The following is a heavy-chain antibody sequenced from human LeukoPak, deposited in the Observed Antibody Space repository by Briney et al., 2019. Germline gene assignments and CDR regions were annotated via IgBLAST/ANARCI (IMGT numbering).Heavy chain of an antibody. CDR2: IIPIFGTA. Sequence: SVKVSCKASGGTFSSYAISWVRQAPGQGLEWMGGIIPIFGTANYAQKFQGRVTITADESTSTAYMELSSLRSEDTAVYYCASSMVRGVTRSYYYYYMDVWGKGTTVTISS. D-gene: IGHD3-10*01. J-gene: IGHJ6*03. CDR3: ASSMVRGVTRSYYYYYMDV. CDR1: GGTFSSYA. V-gene: IGHV1-69*01.